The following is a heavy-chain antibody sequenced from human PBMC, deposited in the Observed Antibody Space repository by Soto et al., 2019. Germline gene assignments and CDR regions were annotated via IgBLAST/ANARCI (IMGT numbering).Heavy chain of an antibody. CDR1: GFTFSSYS. CDR2: ISGSSSTI. Sequence: GGSLRLSCAASGFTFSSYSMNWVRQAPGKGLEWVSYISGSSSTIYYADSVKGRFTISRDNAKNSLYLQMNSLRDEDTAVYYCARGPNVVRGVRVYGMDVWGQGTTVNVSS. CDR3: ARGPNVVRGVRVYGMDV. V-gene: IGHV3-48*02. D-gene: IGHD3-10*01. J-gene: IGHJ6*02.